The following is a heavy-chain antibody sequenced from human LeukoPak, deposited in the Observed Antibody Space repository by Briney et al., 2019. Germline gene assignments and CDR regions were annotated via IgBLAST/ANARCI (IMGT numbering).Heavy chain of an antibody. CDR3: ASYSDPIAEAGTGFDY. J-gene: IGHJ4*02. D-gene: IGHD6-13*01. CDR1: GFTFSSYS. CDR2: ISSSSSYI. Sequence: GGSLRLSCAASGFTFSSYSMNWVRQAPGKGLEWVSSISSSSSYIYYADSVKGRFTISRDNAKNSLYLQMNSLRAEDTAVYYCASYSDPIAEAGTGFDYWGQGTLVTVSS. V-gene: IGHV3-21*01.